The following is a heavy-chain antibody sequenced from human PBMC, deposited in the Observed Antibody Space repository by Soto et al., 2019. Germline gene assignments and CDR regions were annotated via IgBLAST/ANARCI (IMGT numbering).Heavy chain of an antibody. CDR1: GGTFSNYA. CDR3: ATRIFGVVIMSYFDN. J-gene: IGHJ4*02. CDR2: IIAMFGTT. D-gene: IGHD3-3*01. V-gene: IGHV1-69*13. Sequence: SVKVSCKASGGTFSNYAINWVRQAPGQGLEWVGRIIAMFGTTNYAQKFQGRVTITADESTSTAYMELSSLRSEDTAMYYCATRIFGVVIMSYFDNWGQGTQVTVSS.